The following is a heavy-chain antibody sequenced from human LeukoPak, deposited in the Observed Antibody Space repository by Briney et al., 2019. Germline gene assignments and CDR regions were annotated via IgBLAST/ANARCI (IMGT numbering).Heavy chain of an antibody. CDR2: ISPSGGST. CDR3: ARVAAAGSPSDAFDI. V-gene: IGHV1-46*01. Sequence: ASVKVSCKAFGYTFTSNYMHWVRQAPGQGPEWMGVISPSGGSTTYAQKFQGRVTLTRDMSTSTDYLELSSLRSEDTAVYYCARVAAAGSPSDAFDIWGQGTMVTVSS. D-gene: IGHD6-13*01. J-gene: IGHJ3*02. CDR1: GYTFTSNY.